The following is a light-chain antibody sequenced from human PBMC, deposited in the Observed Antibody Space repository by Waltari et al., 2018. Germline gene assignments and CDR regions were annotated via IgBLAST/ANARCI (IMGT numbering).Light chain of an antibody. Sequence: DIQMTQSPSSLSASVGDRVTITCRASQSISSSLNWYQQKPGKAPKLLIYAASSLESWVPSRCSGSGSGTDFTLTISSLQPEDFATYYCQQSYSTYRTFGPGTKVDIK. CDR1: QSISSS. CDR2: AAS. J-gene: IGKJ3*01. CDR3: QQSYSTYRT. V-gene: IGKV1-39*01.